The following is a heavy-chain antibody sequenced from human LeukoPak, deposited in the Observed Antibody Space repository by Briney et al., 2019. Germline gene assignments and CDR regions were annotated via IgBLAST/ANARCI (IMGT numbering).Heavy chain of an antibody. J-gene: IGHJ6*03. D-gene: IGHD3-3*01. V-gene: IGHV3-30*02. CDR2: IRYDGSNK. CDR1: GFTFSSYW. CDR3: ATKRPKIFGVPNDYYYYMDV. Sequence: PGGSLRLSCAASGFTFSSYWMTWVRQAPGKGLEWVAFIRYDGSNKYYADSVKGRFTISRDNSKNTLYLQMNSLRAEDTAVYYCATKRPKIFGVPNDYYYYMDVWGKGTTVTVSS.